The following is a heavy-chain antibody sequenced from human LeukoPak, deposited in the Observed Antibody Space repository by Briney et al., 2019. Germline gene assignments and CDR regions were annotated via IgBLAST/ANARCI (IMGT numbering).Heavy chain of an antibody. CDR3: ARRKVATADY. V-gene: IGHV3-30*04. CDR1: GFTFSSYA. Sequence: SLRLSCSASGFTFSSYAMHWVRQAPGKGLEWVAVISYDGSNKYYADSVKGRFTISRDNSKNTLYLQMNSLRAEDTAVYYCARRKVATADYWGQGTLVTVSS. CDR2: ISYDGSNK. J-gene: IGHJ4*02. D-gene: IGHD5-12*01.